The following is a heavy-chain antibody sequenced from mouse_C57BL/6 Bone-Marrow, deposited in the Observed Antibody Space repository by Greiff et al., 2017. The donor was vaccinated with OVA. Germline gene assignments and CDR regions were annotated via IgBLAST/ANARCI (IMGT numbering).Heavy chain of an antibody. V-gene: IGHV1-75*01. Sequence: QVQLQQSGPELVKPGASVKISCKASGYTFTDYYINWVKQRPGQGLEWIGWIFPGSGSTYYNEKFKGKATLTVDKSSSTAYMLRSSLTSEDSAVYFCARGKSRGGAYYYAMDYWGQGTSVTVSS. CDR1: GYTFTDYY. CDR2: IFPGSGST. J-gene: IGHJ4*01. CDR3: ARGKSRGGAYYYAMDY.